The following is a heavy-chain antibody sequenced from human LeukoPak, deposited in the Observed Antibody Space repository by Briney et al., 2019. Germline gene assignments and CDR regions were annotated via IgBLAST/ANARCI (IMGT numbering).Heavy chain of an antibody. CDR2: ISYEGGTQ. Sequence: PGGSLRLSCAASGVTLSPYGMHWVRQAPGKGLEWVAAISYEGGTQHYADSVKGRFIISRDNPRNTLYLQMNILRTEDTAVYYCAKEGTPQVSTWYDLWGQGTQVIVSS. CDR1: GVTLSPYG. V-gene: IGHV3-30*18. D-gene: IGHD3-10*01. J-gene: IGHJ5*02. CDR3: AKEGTPQVSTWYDL.